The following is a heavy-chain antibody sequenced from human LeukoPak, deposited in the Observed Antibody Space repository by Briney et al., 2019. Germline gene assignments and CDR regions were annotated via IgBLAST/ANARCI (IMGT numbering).Heavy chain of an antibody. CDR2: ISRSGSTK. CDR1: GFTFSDYN. D-gene: IGHD5-18*01. V-gene: IGHV3-11*04. J-gene: IGHJ4*02. CDR3: ARGPIQLWFYFDY. Sequence: GGSLRLSCAASGFTFSDYNRRWIRQAPGKGREWVSSISRSGSTKYYADSVKGRFTISRNKAKTSPFLQLNSLRAEDTAVYYCARGPIQLWFYFDYWGQGTLVTVSS.